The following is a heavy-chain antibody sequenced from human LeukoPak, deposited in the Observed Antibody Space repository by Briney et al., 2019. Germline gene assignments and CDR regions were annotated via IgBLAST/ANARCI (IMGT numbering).Heavy chain of an antibody. V-gene: IGHV1-69*13. J-gene: IGHJ4*02. Sequence: SVKVSCKASGYTFTSYGISWVRQAPGQGLEWMGGIIPIFGTANYAQKFQGRVTITADESTSTAYMELSSLRSEDTAVYYCASGLYYYDSSGYQAFDYWGQGTLVTVSS. CDR1: GYTFTSYG. CDR2: IIPIFGTA. D-gene: IGHD3-22*01. CDR3: ASGLYYYDSSGYQAFDY.